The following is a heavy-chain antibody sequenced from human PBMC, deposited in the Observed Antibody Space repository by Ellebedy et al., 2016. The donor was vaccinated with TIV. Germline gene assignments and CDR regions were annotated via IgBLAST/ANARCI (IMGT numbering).Heavy chain of an antibody. D-gene: IGHD1-26*01. CDR2: ISAYNGNT. V-gene: IGHV1-18*01. Sequence: AASVKVSCKASGYTFTNYVINWVRQAPGQGLEWMGWISAYNGNTHYAQKFQGRVTMTTDTYTKTAYMELKSLRSDDPAVYYCAREVGPTSAFDIWGQGTMVTVSS. CDR3: AREVGPTSAFDI. CDR1: GYTFTNYV. J-gene: IGHJ3*02.